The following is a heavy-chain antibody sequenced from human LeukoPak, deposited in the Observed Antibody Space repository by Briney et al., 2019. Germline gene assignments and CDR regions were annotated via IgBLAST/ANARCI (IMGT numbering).Heavy chain of an antibody. CDR2: IWSDATEK. J-gene: IGHJ3*01. CDR1: GFTYSHYG. D-gene: IGHD3-22*01. CDR3: ARDSHYYDSTGYPHDVFDV. Sequence: HPGGSLRLSCAASGFTYSHYGMHWVRQAPGKGLGWVAVIWSDATEKYYGDAVKGRFTISRDNSRNTLYLQMNSLRAEDTAVYYCARDSHYYDSTGYPHDVFDVWGQGTMVTVSS. V-gene: IGHV3-33*08.